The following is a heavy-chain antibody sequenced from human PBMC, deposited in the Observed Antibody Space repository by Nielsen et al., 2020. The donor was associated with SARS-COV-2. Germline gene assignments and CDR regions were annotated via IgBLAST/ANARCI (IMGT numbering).Heavy chain of an antibody. CDR2: IKQDGSEK. V-gene: IGHV3-7*01. Sequence: GGSLRLSCAASGFTFSSYWMSWVRQAPGKGLEWVANIKQDGSEKYYVDSVKGRFTISRDNAKNSLYLQMNSLRAEDTAVYYCAKDRVVATIYYYYGMDVWGQGTTVTVSS. CDR3: AKDRVVATIYYYYGMDV. CDR1: GFTFSSYW. D-gene: IGHD5-12*01. J-gene: IGHJ6*02.